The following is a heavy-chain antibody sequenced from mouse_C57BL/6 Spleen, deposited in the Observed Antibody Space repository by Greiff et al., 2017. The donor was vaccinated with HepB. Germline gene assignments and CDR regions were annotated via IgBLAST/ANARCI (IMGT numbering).Heavy chain of an antibody. J-gene: IGHJ4*01. D-gene: IGHD2-5*01. CDR3: ARIYSNYFYYAMDY. V-gene: IGHV5-17*01. CDR2: ISSGSSTI. Sequence: EVQLQESGGGLVKPGGSLKLSCAASGFTFSDYGMHWVRQAPEKGLEWVAYISSGSSTIYYADTVKGRFTISRDNAKNTLFLQMTSLRSEDTAMYYCARIYSNYFYYAMDYWGQGTSVTVSS. CDR1: GFTFSDYG.